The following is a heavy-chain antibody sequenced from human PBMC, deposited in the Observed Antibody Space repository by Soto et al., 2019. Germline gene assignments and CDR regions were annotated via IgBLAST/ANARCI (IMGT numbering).Heavy chain of an antibody. CDR1: GFRFSNYE. Sequence: LRLSCAASGFRFSNYEMNWVRQAPGKGLEWISYISESGSSMYYADSVRGRFAISRDNAKNSLYLQMNSLRVEDTAVYYCARDQEVHDRRGYKIRAMDVWGQGTTVTVS. V-gene: IGHV3-48*03. CDR3: ARDQEVHDRRGYKIRAMDV. D-gene: IGHD6-25*01. J-gene: IGHJ6*02. CDR2: ISESGSSM.